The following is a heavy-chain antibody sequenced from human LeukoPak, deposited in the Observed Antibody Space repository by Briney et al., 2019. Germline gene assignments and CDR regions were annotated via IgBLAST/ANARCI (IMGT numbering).Heavy chain of an antibody. V-gene: IGHV3-53*04. Sequence: GGSLRLSCAASGFTVSINYMSSVRQAPGKWLEWVSFIYSGGSTYYADSVECRFTRSRHNSKNTKYLQMNSLRAEDAAVYYCARAFSRGFYSYAFDIWGQGKMVTVSA. CDR3: ARAFSRGFYSYAFDI. D-gene: IGHD3-22*01. CDR2: IYSGGST. J-gene: IGHJ3*02. CDR1: GFTVSINY.